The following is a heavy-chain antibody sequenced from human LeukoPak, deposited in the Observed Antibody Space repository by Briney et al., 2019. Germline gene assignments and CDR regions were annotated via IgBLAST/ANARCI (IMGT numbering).Heavy chain of an antibody. CDR1: GYTFTSYA. V-gene: IGHV1-3*01. J-gene: IGHJ6*04. D-gene: IGHD3-9*01. CDR2: INAGNGNT. Sequence: GASVKVSCKASGYTFTSYAMHWVRQAPGQRLEWMGWINAGNGNTKCSQKFQGRVTITRDTSASTAYMELSSLRSEDTAVYYCAGGAPTGYYYYYGMDVWGKGTTVTASS. CDR3: AGGAPTGYYYYYGMDV.